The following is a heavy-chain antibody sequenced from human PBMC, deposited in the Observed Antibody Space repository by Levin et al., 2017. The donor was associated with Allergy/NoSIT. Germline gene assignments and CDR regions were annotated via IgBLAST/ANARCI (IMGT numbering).Heavy chain of an antibody. V-gene: IGHV3-23*01. D-gene: IGHD6-13*01. CDR3: AKGYSSSWYGAFDI. CDR1: GFTFSSYA. J-gene: IGHJ3*02. CDR2: ISGGGGST. Sequence: SCAASGFTFSSYAMSWVRQAPGKGLEWVSAISGGGGSTYYADSVKGRFTISRDNSKNTLYLQMNSLRAEDTAVYYCAKGYSSSWYGAFDIWGQGTMVTVSS.